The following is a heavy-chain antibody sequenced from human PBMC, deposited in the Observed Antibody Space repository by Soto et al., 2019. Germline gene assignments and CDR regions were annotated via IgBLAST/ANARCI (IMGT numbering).Heavy chain of an antibody. CDR3: ARDRNPVVVVAATPDY. J-gene: IGHJ4*02. CDR1: GFTFSSYS. D-gene: IGHD2-15*01. CDR2: ISSSSSYI. Sequence: GGSLRLSCAASGFTFSSYSMNWVRQAPGKGLEWVSSISSSSSYIYYADSVKGRFTISRDNAKNSLYLQMNSLRAEDTAVYYCARDRNPVVVVAATPDYWGQGTLVTVSS. V-gene: IGHV3-21*01.